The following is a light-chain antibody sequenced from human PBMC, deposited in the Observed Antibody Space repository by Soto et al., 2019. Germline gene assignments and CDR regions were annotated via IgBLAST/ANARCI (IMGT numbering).Light chain of an antibody. J-gene: IGLJ2*01. Sequence: QSALTQPASVSGSPGQSITISCTGTSSDIGGYSYVSWYQHLPGKAPKLLISDVKNRRSGVSNRFSGSKSGNTASLIISGLQAEDEGDYYCCSYTSGSTRVVFGGGTKLTVL. CDR1: SSDIGGYSY. CDR3: CSYTSGSTRVV. V-gene: IGLV2-14*03. CDR2: DVK.